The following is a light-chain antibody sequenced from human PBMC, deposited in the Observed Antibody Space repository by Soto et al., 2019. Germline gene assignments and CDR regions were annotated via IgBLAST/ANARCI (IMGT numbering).Light chain of an antibody. CDR2: EVS. CDR1: SSDVGGYNY. J-gene: IGLJ3*02. V-gene: IGLV2-8*01. Sequence: QSALTQPPSASGSPGQSVTISCTGTSSDVGGYNYVSWYQQHPGKAPKLMIYEVSKRPSGVPDRFSGSKSGNTASLTVSGLQAEDEADYYCSSXXXXNXXVXGGGTKVT. CDR3: SSXXXXNXXV.